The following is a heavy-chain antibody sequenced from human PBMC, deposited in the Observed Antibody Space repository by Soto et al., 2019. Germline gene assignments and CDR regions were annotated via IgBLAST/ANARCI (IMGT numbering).Heavy chain of an antibody. Sequence: GASVKVSCKASGYTFTSYGISWVRQAPGQGLEWMGWISAYNGNTNYAQKLQGRVTMTTDTSTSTAYMELRSLRSDDTAVYYCAGGNIQIYDFWSGYFSGTTYYYMDVWGKGTTVTVSS. CDR2: ISAYNGNT. CDR1: GYTFTSYG. J-gene: IGHJ6*03. D-gene: IGHD3-3*01. V-gene: IGHV1-18*01. CDR3: AGGNIQIYDFWSGYFSGTTYYYMDV.